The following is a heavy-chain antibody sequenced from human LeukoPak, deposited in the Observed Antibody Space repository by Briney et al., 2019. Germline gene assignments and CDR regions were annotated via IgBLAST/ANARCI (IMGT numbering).Heavy chain of an antibody. J-gene: IGHJ4*02. CDR3: ARGPSKWEGALDY. Sequence: GASVKVSCKASGYTFTGYYMHWVRQAPGQGLEWMGWINPNSGGTNYAQKFQGWVTMTRDTSISTAYMELSRLRSDDTAVYYCARGPSKWEGALDYWGQGTLVTVPS. CDR2: INPNSGGT. CDR1: GYTFTGYY. D-gene: IGHD1-26*01. V-gene: IGHV1-2*04.